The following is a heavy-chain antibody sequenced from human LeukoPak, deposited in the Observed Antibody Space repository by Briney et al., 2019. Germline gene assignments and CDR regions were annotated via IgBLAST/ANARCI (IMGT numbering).Heavy chain of an antibody. CDR2: IYYSGST. J-gene: IGHJ4*02. CDR1: GGSISSYY. D-gene: IGHD1-1*01. V-gene: IGHV4-59*08. CDR3: ARHSEVRGTDY. Sequence: SETPSLTCTVSGGSISSYYWSWIRQPPGKGLEWIGYIYYSGSTNYNPSLKSRVTISVDTSKNQFSLKLSSVTAADTAVYYCARHSEVRGTDYWGQGTLVTVSS.